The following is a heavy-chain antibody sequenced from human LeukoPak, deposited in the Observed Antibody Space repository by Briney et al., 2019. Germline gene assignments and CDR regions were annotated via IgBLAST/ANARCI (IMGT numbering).Heavy chain of an antibody. J-gene: IGHJ4*02. D-gene: IGHD5-12*01. Sequence: SGTLSLTCTVSGGSISSYYWSWIRQPPGKGLEWIGYIYYSGSTNYNPSLKSRVTISVDTSKNQFSLKLSSVTAADTAVYYCARGHSGYDYHFDYWGQGTLVTVSS. CDR3: ARGHSGYDYHFDY. CDR2: IYYSGST. V-gene: IGHV4-59*01. CDR1: GGSISSYY.